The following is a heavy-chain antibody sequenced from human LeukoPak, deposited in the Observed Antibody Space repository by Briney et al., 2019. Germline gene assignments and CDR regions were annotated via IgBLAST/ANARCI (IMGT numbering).Heavy chain of an antibody. J-gene: IGHJ4*02. CDR3: ARAGWIITSGIDY. Sequence: SETLSLTCCVSGYSISRGYYWAWIGQPPGKGLEWIGTIYHTGITYYTPSLGSRVTLSVDTSKNEFSLNLNSVTAADTAVYYCARAGWIITSGIDYWGQGALVTVSS. CDR1: GYSISRGYY. V-gene: IGHV4-38-2*02. CDR2: IYHTGIT. D-gene: IGHD3-10*01.